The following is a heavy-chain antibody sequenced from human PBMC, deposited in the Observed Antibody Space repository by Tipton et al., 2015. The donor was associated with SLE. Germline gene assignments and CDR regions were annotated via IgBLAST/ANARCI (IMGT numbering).Heavy chain of an antibody. CDR1: GGSISSHY. Sequence: LRLSCTVSGGSISSHYWSWIRQPPGKGLEWIGYIYYSGSTNYNPSLKSRVTISVDTSKNQFSLKLSSVTAADTAVYYCARARRGNVVFDYWGQGTLVTVSS. CDR2: IYYSGST. D-gene: IGHD1-1*01. J-gene: IGHJ4*02. CDR3: ARARRGNVVFDY. V-gene: IGHV4-59*11.